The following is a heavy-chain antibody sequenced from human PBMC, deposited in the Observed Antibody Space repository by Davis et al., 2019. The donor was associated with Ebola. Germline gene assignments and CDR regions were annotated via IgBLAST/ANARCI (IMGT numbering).Heavy chain of an antibody. Sequence: MPSETLSLTCTVSGGSISSYYWSWIRQPPGKGLEWIGYIYYSGSTNYNPSLKSRVTISVDTSKNQFSLKLSSVTAADKAVYYCARDLGYSSGWYISGMDVWGQGTTVTVSS. V-gene: IGHV4-59*01. J-gene: IGHJ6*02. D-gene: IGHD6-19*01. CDR2: IYYSGST. CDR1: GGSISSYY. CDR3: ARDLGYSSGWYISGMDV.